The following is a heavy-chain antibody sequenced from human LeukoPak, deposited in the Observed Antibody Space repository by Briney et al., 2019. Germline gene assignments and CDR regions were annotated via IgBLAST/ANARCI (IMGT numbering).Heavy chain of an antibody. V-gene: IGHV3-73*01. CDR2: IRSKANSYAT. Sequence: GGSLRLSCAASGFTFSGSAMHWVRQASGKGLEWVGRIRSKANSYATAYAASVEGRFTISRDDSKNTAYLQMNSLKTEDTAVYYCTRYYDSSGYYDAFDYWGQGTLVTVSS. D-gene: IGHD3-22*01. CDR3: TRYYDSSGYYDAFDY. J-gene: IGHJ4*02. CDR1: GFTFSGSA.